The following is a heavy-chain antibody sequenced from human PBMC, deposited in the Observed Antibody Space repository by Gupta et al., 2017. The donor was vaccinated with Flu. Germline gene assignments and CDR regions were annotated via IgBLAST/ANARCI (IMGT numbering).Heavy chain of an antibody. V-gene: IGHV3-74*01. CDR2: INPDGSNT. Sequence: VWVSRINPDGSNTAYADSVRGRLRISRDNTKNTLYLQINSLSVEDTGIYFCARGYYDDSGSFSHSGHDSFDTWGQGTQVTVSS. J-gene: IGHJ3*02. CDR3: ARGYYDDSGSFSHSGHDSFDT. D-gene: IGHD3-22*01.